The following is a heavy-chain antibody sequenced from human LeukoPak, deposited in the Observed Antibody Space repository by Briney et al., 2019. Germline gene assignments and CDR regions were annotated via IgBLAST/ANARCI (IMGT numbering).Heavy chain of an antibody. CDR1: GFTFDDYA. D-gene: IGHD3-10*01. V-gene: IGHV3-9*01. J-gene: IGHJ4*02. Sequence: PGGSLRLSCAASGFTFDDYAMHWVRQAPGKGLEWVSGISWNSGSIGYADSVKGRFTISRDNAKNSLYLQMNSLRAEDTALYYCAKDMGFPNRNYGSGSYGGGFDYWGQGTLVTVSS. CDR3: AKDMGFPNRNYGSGSYGGGFDY. CDR2: ISWNSGSI.